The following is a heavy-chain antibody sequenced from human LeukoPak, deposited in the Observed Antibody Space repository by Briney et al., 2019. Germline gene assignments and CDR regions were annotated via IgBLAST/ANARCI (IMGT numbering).Heavy chain of an antibody. V-gene: IGHV1-2*02. CDR2: INPNSGGT. Sequence: GASVKVSCKASGYTFTGYYMHWVRQAPGQGLEWMGWINPNSGGTNYAQKFQGRVTMTRDTSISTAYTELSRLRSDDTAVYYYARDGTLLSIWYQLPPFDPWGQGTLVTVSS. D-gene: IGHD2-2*01. CDR3: ARDGTLLSIWYQLPPFDP. J-gene: IGHJ5*02. CDR1: GYTFTGYY.